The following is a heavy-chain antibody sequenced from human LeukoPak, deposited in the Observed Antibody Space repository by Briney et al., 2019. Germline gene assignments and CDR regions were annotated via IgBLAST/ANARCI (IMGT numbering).Heavy chain of an antibody. D-gene: IGHD2-2*01. Sequence: ASVKVSCKASGYTVIGYYMHWVRQAPGQGLEWMGWINPNSGGTNYAQKFQGRVTMTRDTSISTAYMELSRLSSDDTAVYYCARGSDIVVIDIWGQGTMVTVSS. CDR3: ARGSDIVVIDI. CDR1: GYTVIGYY. J-gene: IGHJ3*02. CDR2: INPNSGGT. V-gene: IGHV1-2*02.